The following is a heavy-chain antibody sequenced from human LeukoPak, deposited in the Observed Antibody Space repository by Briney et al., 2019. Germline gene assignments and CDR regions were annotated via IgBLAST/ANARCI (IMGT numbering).Heavy chain of an antibody. CDR2: IKHDGSEE. CDR3: GYTNNFYH. V-gene: IGHV3-7*01. Sequence: GGSLRLSCAASQFTSSEYEVNWVRQAPGQGLEWVANIKHDGSEEYYVDSVKGRFTVSRDDGGNSVSLQMSSVRAEDTAVYYCGYTNNFYHWGQGTLVVVSS. J-gene: IGHJ4*02. CDR1: QFTSSEYE. D-gene: IGHD3-16*02.